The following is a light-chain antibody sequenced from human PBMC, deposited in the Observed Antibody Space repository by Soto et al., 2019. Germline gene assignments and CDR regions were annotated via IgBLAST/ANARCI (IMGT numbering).Light chain of an antibody. J-gene: IGLJ1*01. Sequence: SVLTQPPSASGSPGQSVTIPCTGTSSDVGGYDYVSWYQQHPGKAPKLMIYEVTKRPAGVPDRFSGSKSGNTASLTVSGLQAEDEADYYCSSDAGNYNYVFGTGTKVTVL. CDR3: SSDAGNYNYV. CDR1: SSDVGGYDY. CDR2: EVT. V-gene: IGLV2-8*01.